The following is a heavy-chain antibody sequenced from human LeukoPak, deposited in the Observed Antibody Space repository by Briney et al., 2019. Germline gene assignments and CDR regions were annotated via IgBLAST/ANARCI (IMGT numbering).Heavy chain of an antibody. D-gene: IGHD6-19*01. CDR2: ISAYNGNT. Sequence: VASVTVSCKASGYTFTSYGISWVRQAPGQGLEWMGWISAYNGNTNYAQKLQGRVTMTTDTSTSTAYMELRSLRSDDTAVYYCARDLRVGTRYSSGPNPYYFDYWGQGTLVTVSS. CDR3: ARDLRVGTRYSSGPNPYYFDY. J-gene: IGHJ4*02. CDR1: GYTFTSYG. V-gene: IGHV1-18*01.